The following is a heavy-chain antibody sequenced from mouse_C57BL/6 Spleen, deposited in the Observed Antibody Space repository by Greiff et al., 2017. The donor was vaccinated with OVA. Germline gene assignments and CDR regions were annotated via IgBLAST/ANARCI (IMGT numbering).Heavy chain of an antibody. V-gene: IGHV1-64*01. J-gene: IGHJ2*01. Sequence: QVQLKQSGAELVKPGASVKLSCKASGYTFTSYWVHWVKQRPGQGLEWIGMIHPNGGSTNYNEKFKSKATLTVDKSSSRAYMHISNLTSKNSAVYYCERIPNYCGSSYDYFDDWGKGTTLTVSS. CDR1: GYTFTSYW. D-gene: IGHD1-1*01. CDR3: ERIPNYCGSSYDYFDD. CDR2: IHPNGGST.